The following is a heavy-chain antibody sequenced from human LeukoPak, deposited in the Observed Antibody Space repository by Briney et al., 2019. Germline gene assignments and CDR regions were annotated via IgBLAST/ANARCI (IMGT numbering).Heavy chain of an antibody. CDR3: ARVAYYYGSGSPRGDYYYYGMDV. D-gene: IGHD3-10*01. CDR2: IYTSGST. J-gene: IGHJ6*02. CDR1: GGSISSYY. Sequence: SETLSLTCTVSGGSISSYYWSWIRQPAGKGLEWIGRIYTSGSTNYNPSLKSRVTMSVDTSKNQFSLKLSSVTAADTAVYYCARVAYYYGSGSPRGDYYYYGMDVWGQGTTVTVSS. V-gene: IGHV4-4*07.